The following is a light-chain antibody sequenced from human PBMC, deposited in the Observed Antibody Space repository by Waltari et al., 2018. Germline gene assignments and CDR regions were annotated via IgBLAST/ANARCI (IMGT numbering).Light chain of an antibody. Sequence: DIQMTQSPSSLSANVGARVIITCRASQNIGNYLNWYQQKPGKAPRPLIYGASNLQSGVPSRFSGSGSGTYFSLTISSLQPEDFATYFCQKTYSTPTFGLGTKVEMK. CDR2: GAS. CDR3: QKTYSTPT. V-gene: IGKV1-39*01. J-gene: IGKJ1*01. CDR1: QNIGNY.